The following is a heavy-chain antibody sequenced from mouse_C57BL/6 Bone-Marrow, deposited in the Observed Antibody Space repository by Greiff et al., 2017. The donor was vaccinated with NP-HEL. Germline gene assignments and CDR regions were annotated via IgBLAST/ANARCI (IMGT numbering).Heavy chain of an antibody. J-gene: IGHJ1*03. D-gene: IGHD1-1*01. CDR1: GYTFTDYY. Sequence: QVQLKESGPELVKPGASVKISCKASGYTFTDYYINWVKQRPGQGLEWIGWIYPGSGTTKYNEKFKGKATLTVDTSSSTAYMQLRSLTSEDSAVYFCARDYYYGSSYWYFDVWGTGTTVTVSS. CDR3: ARDYYYGSSYWYFDV. V-gene: IGHV1-84*01. CDR2: IYPGSGTT.